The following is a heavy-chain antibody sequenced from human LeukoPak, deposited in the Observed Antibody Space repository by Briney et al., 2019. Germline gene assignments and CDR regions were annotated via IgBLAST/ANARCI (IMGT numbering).Heavy chain of an antibody. CDR3: ARQGGSYSPFGF. V-gene: IGHV4-59*08. CDR2: IFSSGNT. Sequence: SETLSLTCTVSGGSINNYYWSWIRQPPGKGLEWIGYIFSSGNTYYNPSLKNRVTMSVDTSKNQFSLKLTSVTDADTAVYYCARQGGSYSPFGFWGQGTLVTVSS. CDR1: GGSINNYY. J-gene: IGHJ4*02. D-gene: IGHD1-26*01.